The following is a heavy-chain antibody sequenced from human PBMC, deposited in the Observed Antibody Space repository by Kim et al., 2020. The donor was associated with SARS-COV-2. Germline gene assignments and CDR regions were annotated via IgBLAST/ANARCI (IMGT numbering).Heavy chain of an antibody. V-gene: IGHV1-69*02. J-gene: IGHJ4*02. D-gene: IGHD3-16*01. CDR3: ARPGGSSFFDY. CDR2: A. Sequence: ANYAQKFQGRVTITADKSTSTAYMELSSLRSEDTAVYYCARPGGSSFFDYWGQGTLVTVSS.